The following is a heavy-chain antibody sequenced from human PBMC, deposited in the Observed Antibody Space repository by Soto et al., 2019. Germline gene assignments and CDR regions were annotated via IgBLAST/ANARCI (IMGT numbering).Heavy chain of an antibody. CDR2: IYYSGST. Sequence: SLLLSLTRSVSGGSSSRYYWSWIRQPPGKGLEWIGYIYYSGSTNYNPSPKSRVTISVDTSKNQFSLKLSSVTAADTAVYYCARLTSTVTTIDPWGQGTLVTVSS. J-gene: IGHJ5*02. CDR3: ARLTSTVTTIDP. V-gene: IGHV4-59*01. D-gene: IGHD4-4*01. CDR1: GGSSSRYY.